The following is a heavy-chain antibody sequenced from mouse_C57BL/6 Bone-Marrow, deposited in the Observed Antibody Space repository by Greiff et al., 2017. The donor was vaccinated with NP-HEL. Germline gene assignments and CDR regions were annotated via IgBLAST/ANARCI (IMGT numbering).Heavy chain of an antibody. CDR2: IYPGSGST. CDR1: GYTFTSYW. D-gene: IGHD1-1*01. CDR3: ARNFYYYGSSKVCAMDY. Sequence: VQLQQPGAELVKPGASVKMSCKASGYTFTSYWITWVKQRPGQGLEWIGDIYPGSGSTNYNEKFKSKATLTVDTSSSTAYMQLSSLTSEDSAVYYCARNFYYYGSSKVCAMDYWGQGTSVTVSS. V-gene: IGHV1-55*01. J-gene: IGHJ4*01.